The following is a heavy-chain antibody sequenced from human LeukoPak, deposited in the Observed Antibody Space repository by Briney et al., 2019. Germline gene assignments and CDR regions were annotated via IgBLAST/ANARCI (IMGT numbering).Heavy chain of an antibody. CDR1: GFTFSSYA. J-gene: IGHJ4*02. Sequence: PGGSLRLSCAASGFTFSSYAMHWVRQAPGKGLELVANIKQDGSEEYYVDSVQGRFTISRDNAKNSLYLQMNSLRVEDTAVYYCARRIVGPSSGGDYWGQGTPVTVSS. D-gene: IGHD1-26*01. V-gene: IGHV3-7*01. CDR2: IKQDGSEE. CDR3: ARRIVGPSSGGDY.